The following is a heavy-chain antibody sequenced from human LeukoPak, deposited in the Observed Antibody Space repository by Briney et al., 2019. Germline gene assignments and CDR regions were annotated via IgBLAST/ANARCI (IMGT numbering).Heavy chain of an antibody. CDR1: GGTFSSYA. J-gene: IGHJ4*02. D-gene: IGHD5-12*01. Sequence: ASVKVSCKASGGTFSSYAISWVRQAPGQGLEWMGRIIPIFGTANYAQKFQGRVTITTDESTITAYMALSSLRSEDTAVYYCAGSGYEYFDYWGQGTLVTVSS. CDR3: AGSGYEYFDY. V-gene: IGHV1-69*05. CDR2: IIPIFGTA.